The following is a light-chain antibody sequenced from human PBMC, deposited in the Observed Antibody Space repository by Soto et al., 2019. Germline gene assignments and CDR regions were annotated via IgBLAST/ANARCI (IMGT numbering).Light chain of an antibody. V-gene: IGKV1-33*01. Sequence: DIQMTQSPSTLSASVGDRVTIICRASQSISTWLAWHQLKPGKAPKLLIYDASDLETGVPSRFSGSGSGTDFTFTINSLQPEDIATYYCQQYDNLPLTFGGGTKVDIK. CDR3: QQYDNLPLT. CDR2: DAS. J-gene: IGKJ4*01. CDR1: QSISTW.